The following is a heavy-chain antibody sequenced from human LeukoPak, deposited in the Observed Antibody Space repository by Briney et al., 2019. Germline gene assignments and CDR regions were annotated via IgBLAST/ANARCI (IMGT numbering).Heavy chain of an antibody. CDR3: ALISYCTTITCYNLDF. CDR1: GYTFTNYA. J-gene: IGHJ4*02. Sequence: GASVKVSCKASGYTFTNYAISWVRQAPGQGLEWMGWISGHNGNTNYAQNLQGRVTMTTDTSTSTAYMELRSLRFDDTAVYYCALISYCTTITCYNLDFWGQGTLVTVSS. D-gene: IGHD2-8*01. CDR2: ISGHNGNT. V-gene: IGHV1-18*01.